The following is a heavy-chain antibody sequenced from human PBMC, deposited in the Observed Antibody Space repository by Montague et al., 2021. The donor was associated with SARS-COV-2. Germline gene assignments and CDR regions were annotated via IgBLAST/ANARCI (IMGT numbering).Heavy chain of an antibody. J-gene: IGHJ6*03. V-gene: IGHV4-61*02. CDR3: ARDLGIMDV. CDR1: GGSINSGSYY. Sequence: TLSLTCTVSGGSINSGSYYWSWIRQPPGKGLEWIGRIYSSGSTNYNPSLKSRVTISVDTSKNQFSLKVSSVTAADTAVYFCARDLGIMDVWGKGTTVTVSS. CDR2: IYSSGST. D-gene: IGHD6-13*01.